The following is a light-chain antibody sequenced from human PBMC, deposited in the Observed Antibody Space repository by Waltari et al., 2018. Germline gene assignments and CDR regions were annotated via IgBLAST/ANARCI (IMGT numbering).Light chain of an antibody. CDR2: WAS. Sequence: DIVMTQSPDSLAVSLGERATINCKSSQRVLYSSNNKNYLAWYQPKPGQPPKLLIYWASTRESGVPDRFSGSGSGTDFTLTISSLQAEDVAVYYCQQYYSTLPYTFGQGTKLEIK. CDR3: QQYYSTLPYT. V-gene: IGKV4-1*01. CDR1: QRVLYSSNNKNY. J-gene: IGKJ2*01.